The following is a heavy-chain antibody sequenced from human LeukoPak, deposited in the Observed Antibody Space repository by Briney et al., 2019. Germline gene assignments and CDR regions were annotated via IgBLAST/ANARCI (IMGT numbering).Heavy chain of an antibody. Sequence: PGGSLRLSCAASGFTFSSYAMSWVRQAPGKGLEWVSAISGSGGSTYYADSVKGRFTISRDNSKNTLYLRMNSLRAEDTAVYYCAKGVAVAGSSSYFDYWGQGTLVTVSS. V-gene: IGHV3-23*01. J-gene: IGHJ4*02. CDR1: GFTFSSYA. CDR2: ISGSGGST. CDR3: AKGVAVAGSSSYFDY. D-gene: IGHD6-19*01.